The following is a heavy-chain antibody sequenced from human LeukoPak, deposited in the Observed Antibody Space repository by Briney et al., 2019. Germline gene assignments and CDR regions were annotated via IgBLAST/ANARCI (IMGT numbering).Heavy chain of an antibody. CDR2: ISSSSSYI. CDR1: GFTFSSYS. J-gene: IGHJ4*02. Sequence: PGGSPRLSCAASGFTFSSYSMNWVRQAPGKGLEWVSSISSSSSYIYYADSVKGRFTISRDNAKNSLYLQMNSLRAEDTAVYYCAREKVDGSGWYVDIDYWGQGTLVTVSS. CDR3: AREKVDGSGWYVDIDY. D-gene: IGHD6-19*01. V-gene: IGHV3-21*01.